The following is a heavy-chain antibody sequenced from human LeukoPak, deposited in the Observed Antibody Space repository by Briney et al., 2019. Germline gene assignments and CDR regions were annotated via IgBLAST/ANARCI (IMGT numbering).Heavy chain of an antibody. CDR1: GYTFTSFS. Sequence: GASVKVSCKASGYTFTSFSFHWVRQAPGQGLEWMGIINPSGGGTMYAEKFQDRLTMTRDMSTSTVYMELSSLRSEDTAVYYCARQLTVTSSAFDIWGQGTMITVSS. CDR3: ARQLTVTSSAFDI. D-gene: IGHD4-17*01. CDR2: INPSGGGT. V-gene: IGHV1-46*01. J-gene: IGHJ3*02.